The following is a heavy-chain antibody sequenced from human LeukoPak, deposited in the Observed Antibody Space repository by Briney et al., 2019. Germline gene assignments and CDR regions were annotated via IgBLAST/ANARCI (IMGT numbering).Heavy chain of an antibody. CDR2: IGTAGDT. D-gene: IGHD6-19*01. CDR1: GSTFSSYD. CDR3: ARGSIAVAGGAFDI. Sequence: GGSLRLSCAASGSTFSSYDVHWVRQATGKGLEWVSAIGTAGDTYYPGSVKGRFTISRENAKNSLYLQMNSLRAGDTAVYYCARGSIAVAGGAFDIWGQGTMVTVSS. V-gene: IGHV3-13*01. J-gene: IGHJ3*02.